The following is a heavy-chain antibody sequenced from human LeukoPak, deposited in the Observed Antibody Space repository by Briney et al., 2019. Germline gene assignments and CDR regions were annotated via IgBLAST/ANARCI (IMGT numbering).Heavy chain of an antibody. Sequence: ASVKVSCKASGYTFTSYDINWVRQATGQGLEWMGCMNPNSGNTGYAQKFQGRVTMTRNTSISTAYMELSSLRSEDTAVYYCARGRVKRGYSGYDYDYWGQGTLVTVSS. CDR2: MNPNSGNT. D-gene: IGHD5-12*01. CDR1: GYTFTSYD. J-gene: IGHJ4*02. CDR3: ARGRVKRGYSGYDYDY. V-gene: IGHV1-8*01.